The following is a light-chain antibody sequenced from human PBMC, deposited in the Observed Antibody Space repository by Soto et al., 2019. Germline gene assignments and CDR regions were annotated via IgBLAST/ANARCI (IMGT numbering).Light chain of an antibody. CDR3: QHDTSDPVS. V-gene: IGKV1-5*01. J-gene: IGKJ4*01. CDR1: QTIVRW. Sequence: DIQMTQSPSTLSASVGDRVTITCWASQTIVRWLAWYQQKPGNAPKLLISDSSSLESGVPSRCGGSGSGTQFNLSINCLPPDDFATYYCQHDTSDPVSFGGGTKVEIK. CDR2: DSS.